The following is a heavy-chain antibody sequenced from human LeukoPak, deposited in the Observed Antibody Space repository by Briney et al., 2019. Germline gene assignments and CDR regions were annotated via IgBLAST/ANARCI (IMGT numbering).Heavy chain of an antibody. CDR1: GYTFTNYY. Sequence: ASVKVSCKASGYTFTNYYSNWVRQAPGQGPEWMEGINATKDNTNYAQKFQGRATMTTDTSTSTAYMELRSLKSEDTAVYYCVRDGYYYASSGYYSDSWGQGTLVTVSS. J-gene: IGHJ4*02. CDR2: INATKDNT. D-gene: IGHD3-22*01. CDR3: VRDGYYYASSGYYSDS. V-gene: IGHV1-18*01.